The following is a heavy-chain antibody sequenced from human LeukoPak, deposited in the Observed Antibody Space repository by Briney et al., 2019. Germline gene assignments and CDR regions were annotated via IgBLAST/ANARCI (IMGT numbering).Heavy chain of an antibody. CDR3: AKPRGLDYYDSSVILDY. CDR2: TSYDGSKE. CDR1: GFTFSSYN. J-gene: IGHJ4*02. D-gene: IGHD3-22*01. Sequence: GGSLRLSCAASGFTFSSYNMQWVRQAPGKGLEWVAGTSYDGSKELYADSVKGRFTISRDNSQNTLFLQMNSLRPEDTAVYYCAKPRGLDYYDSSVILDYWGQGTLVTVSS. V-gene: IGHV3-30*18.